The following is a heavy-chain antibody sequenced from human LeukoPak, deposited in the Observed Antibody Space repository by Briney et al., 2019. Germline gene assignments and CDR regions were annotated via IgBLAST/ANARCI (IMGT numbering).Heavy chain of an antibody. J-gene: IGHJ4*02. D-gene: IGHD2-21*01. CDR3: ARDSLLTHYFDY. CDR2: INSDGSDT. Sequence: GGSLRLSCAASGFTFSNYWMHWVRQAPGKGLVWVSRINSDGSDTSYADSVKGRFTISRDNAKNTLYLQMNSLGAGDTAVYYCARDSLLTHYFDYWGQGTLVTVSS. CDR1: GFTFSNYW. V-gene: IGHV3-74*01.